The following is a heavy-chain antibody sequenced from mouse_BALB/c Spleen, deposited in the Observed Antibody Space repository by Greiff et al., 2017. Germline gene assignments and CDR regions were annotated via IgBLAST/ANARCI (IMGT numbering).Heavy chain of an antibody. CDR1: GYTFTSYW. Sequence: QVQLQQSGAELAKPGASVKMSCKASGYTFTSYWMHWVKQRPGQGLEWIGYINPSTGYTEYNQKFKDKATLTADKSSSTAYMQLSSLTSEDSAVYYCARGDGYYVFAYWGQGTLVTVSA. J-gene: IGHJ3*01. CDR2: INPSTGYT. D-gene: IGHD2-3*01. CDR3: ARGDGYYVFAY. V-gene: IGHV1-7*01.